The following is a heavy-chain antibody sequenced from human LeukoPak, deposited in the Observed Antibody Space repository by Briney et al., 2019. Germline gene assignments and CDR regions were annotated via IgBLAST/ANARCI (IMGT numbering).Heavy chain of an antibody. CDR1: GFTFSSDA. V-gene: IGHV3-30*18. CDR3: AKVTFYGGPLYYYYGMDV. Sequence: GGSLRLSCAASGFTFSSDAMSWVRQAPGKGLEWVAVISYDGSNKYYADSVKGRFTISRDNSKNTLYLQMNSLRAEDTAVYYCAKVTFYGGPLYYYYGMDVWGQGTTVTVSS. D-gene: IGHD4-23*01. CDR2: ISYDGSNK. J-gene: IGHJ6*02.